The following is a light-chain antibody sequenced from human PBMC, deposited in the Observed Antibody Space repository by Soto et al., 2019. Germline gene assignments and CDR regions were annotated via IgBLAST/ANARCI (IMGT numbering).Light chain of an antibody. Sequence: SELTQSPGTLSLSPGERATLSCRSSKYINKDLAWYQHKPGQAPRLLIDDASNRATGIPARFSGTGSGTDFTLTNSSLEPEDFAVYYCQHLRTFGQGTRLEIK. J-gene: IGKJ5*01. CDR3: QHLRT. CDR2: DAS. V-gene: IGKV3-11*01. CDR1: KYINKD.